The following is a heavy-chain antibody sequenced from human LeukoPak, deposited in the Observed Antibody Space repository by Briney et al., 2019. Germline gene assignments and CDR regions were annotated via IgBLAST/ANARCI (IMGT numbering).Heavy chain of an antibody. CDR1: GASFNSDDQY. V-gene: IGHV4-31*03. D-gene: IGHD3-22*01. J-gene: IGHJ4*02. CDR3: SRGLDSRKLGN. CDR2: IHPSGML. Sequence: SQTLFLTCTVSGASFNSDDQYWNWIRQSPGKGLEWIGSIHPSGMLYNNPSLESRVTMSRDTSKNQFSLNLNSVTAADTAVYFCSRGLDSRKLGNWGQGILVTVSS.